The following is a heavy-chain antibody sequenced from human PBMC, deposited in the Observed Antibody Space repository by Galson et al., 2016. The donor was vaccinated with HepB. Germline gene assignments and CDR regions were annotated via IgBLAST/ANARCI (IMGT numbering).Heavy chain of an antibody. CDR3: ATYSGSYRLGY. V-gene: IGHV3-48*01. D-gene: IGHD1-26*01. J-gene: IGHJ4*02. Sequence: SLRLSCAASGFTFSSFSMNWVRQAPGKGLEWVSYIHSSSSTIYYADSVEGRLTISRDNARNSLYRQMNSLRAEDTAVYYCATYSGSYRLGYWGQGTLVTVSS. CDR2: IHSSSSTI. CDR1: GFTFSSFS.